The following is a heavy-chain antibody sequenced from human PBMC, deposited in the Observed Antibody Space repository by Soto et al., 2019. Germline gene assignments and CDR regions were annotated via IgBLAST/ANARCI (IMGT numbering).Heavy chain of an antibody. CDR2: ISSSGSTI. CDR3: ARWWGPFDY. D-gene: IGHD2-21*02. V-gene: IGHV3-48*03. J-gene: IGHJ4*02. Sequence: GGSLRLSCAASGFTFSSYEMNWVRQAPGKGLEWVSYISSSGSTIYYADSVKGRFSIYRDNAKNSLYLQMNSLRAEDTAVYYCARWWGPFDYWGQGTLVTVSS. CDR1: GFTFSSYE.